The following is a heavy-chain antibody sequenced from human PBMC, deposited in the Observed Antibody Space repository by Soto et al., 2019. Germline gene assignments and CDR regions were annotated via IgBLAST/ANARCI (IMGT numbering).Heavy chain of an antibody. CDR3: AKDRVRGYYYYGMDV. V-gene: IGHV3-43*01. J-gene: IGHJ6*02. CDR1: GFTFDDYT. CDR2: ISWDGGST. Sequence: EVQLVESGGVVVQPGGSLRLSCAASGFTFDDYTMHWVRQAPGKGLEWVSLISWDGGSTYYADSVKGRFTISRDNSKNALYLQMNSLRTEDTAMYYCAKDRVRGYYYYGMDVWGQVTTVTVSS.